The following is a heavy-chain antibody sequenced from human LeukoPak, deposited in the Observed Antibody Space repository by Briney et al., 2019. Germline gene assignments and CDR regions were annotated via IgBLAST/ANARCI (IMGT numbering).Heavy chain of an antibody. Sequence: GGSLRLSCAASGFTFSSYGMHWVRQAPGKGLEWVAFIRYDGSNKYYADSVKGRFTISRDNSKNTLYLQMNSLRAEDTAVYYCYGGKVDAFDIWGQGTMVTVSS. D-gene: IGHD4-23*01. CDR1: GFTFSSYG. CDR2: IRYDGSNK. V-gene: IGHV3-30*02. J-gene: IGHJ3*02. CDR3: YGGKVDAFDI.